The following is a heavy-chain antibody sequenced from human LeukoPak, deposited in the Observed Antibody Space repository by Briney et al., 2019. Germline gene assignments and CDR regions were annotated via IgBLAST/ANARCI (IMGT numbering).Heavy chain of an antibody. CDR1: GFIFSSYA. V-gene: IGHV3-23*01. D-gene: IGHD1-7*01. CDR2: ISGSRGTT. Sequence: GGSLRLSCAASGFIFSSYAMSWVRQAPGKGLEWASSISGSRGTTYYADSVKGRFTISRDNSKNTLYLQVNSLRDEDTAVYYCAKDIESGTIGWFDPWGQGTLVTVSS. J-gene: IGHJ5*02. CDR3: AKDIESGTIGWFDP.